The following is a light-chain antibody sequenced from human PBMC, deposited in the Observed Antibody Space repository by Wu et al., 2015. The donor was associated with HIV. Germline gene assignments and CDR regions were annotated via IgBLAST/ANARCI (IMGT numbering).Light chain of an antibody. J-gene: IGKJ5*01. Sequence: EIVLTQFPATLSLSPGERATLSCRASQSVASFLAWYQQKPGQPPRLLVRDASNRAADIPVRFSGSGSGTDFTLTISTLEPDDFATYYCQQRSNWPQISFGQGTRLDI. CDR2: DAS. CDR3: QQRSNWPQIS. CDR1: QSVASF. V-gene: IGKV3-11*01.